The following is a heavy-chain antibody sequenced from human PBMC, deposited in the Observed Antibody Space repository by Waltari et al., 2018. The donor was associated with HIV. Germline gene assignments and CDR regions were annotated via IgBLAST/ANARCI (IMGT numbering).Heavy chain of an antibody. Sequence: QLQLQESGPGLVKPSETLSLTCTVSGGSISSSSSSWGWIRQPPGKGLEWIGSIYYSGSTYYNPSLKSRVTISVDTSKNQFSLKLSSVTAADTAVYYCARETRIQLWLRAFDIWGQGTMVTVSS. D-gene: IGHD5-18*01. J-gene: IGHJ3*02. CDR2: IYYSGST. V-gene: IGHV4-39*07. CDR1: GGSISSSSSS. CDR3: ARETRIQLWLRAFDI.